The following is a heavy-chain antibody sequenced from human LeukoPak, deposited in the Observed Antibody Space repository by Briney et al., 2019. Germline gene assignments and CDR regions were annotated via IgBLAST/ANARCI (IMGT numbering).Heavy chain of an antibody. J-gene: IGHJ4*02. D-gene: IGHD4-23*01. CDR2: INHSGST. V-gene: IGHV4-34*01. CDR1: GGSFSGYY. Sequence: PSETLSLTCAVYGGSFSGYYWSWIRQPPGKGLEWIGEINHSGSTNYNPSLKSRVTISVDTSKNQFSLKLSSATVADTAVYYCARGYDYCGNSGGFDYWGQGTLVTVSS. CDR3: ARGYDYCGNSGGFDY.